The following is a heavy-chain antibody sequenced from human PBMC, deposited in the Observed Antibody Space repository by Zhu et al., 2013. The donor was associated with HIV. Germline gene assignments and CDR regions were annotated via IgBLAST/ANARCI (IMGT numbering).Heavy chain of an antibody. D-gene: IGHD2-15*01. CDR2: INAGNGNT. J-gene: IGHJ4*02. CDR3: ARERCSGGSCLFDY. CDR1: GYTFTSYA. V-gene: IGHV1-3*01. Sequence: QVQLVQSGAEVKKPGASVKVSCKASGYTFTSYAMHWVRQAPGQRLEWMGWINAGNGNTKYSQKFQGRVTITRDTSASTAYMELSSLRSEDTAVYYCARERCSGGSCLFDYWGQGTLVTVSS.